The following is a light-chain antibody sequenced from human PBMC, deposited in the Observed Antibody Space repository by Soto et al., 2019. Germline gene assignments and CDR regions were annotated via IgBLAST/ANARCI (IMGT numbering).Light chain of an antibody. CDR2: SAS. CDR3: QKCNSAPFT. Sequence: DIQMTQSPSSLSASVGDRVTITCRASQGISSYLAWYQQKPGKVPKLLFYSASTLQSGVPSRFSGSGSGTDFTLTISSLQPEDVATYYCQKCNSAPFTFGPGTKVDIK. J-gene: IGKJ3*01. V-gene: IGKV1-27*01. CDR1: QGISSY.